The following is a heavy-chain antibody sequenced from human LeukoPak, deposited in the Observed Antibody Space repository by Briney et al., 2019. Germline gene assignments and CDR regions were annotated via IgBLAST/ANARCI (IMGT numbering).Heavy chain of an antibody. D-gene: IGHD3-22*01. CDR3: AKDGGYYDSSGSPWEFDY. CDR2: IRYDGKNT. Sequence: PGGSLRLSCSASGFTFNDYGMHWVRQVPGKGLEWMAFIRYDGKNTYYADSVKGRFTISRDNSKNSLYLQMNSLRAEDTAVYYCAKDGGYYDSSGSPWEFDYWGQGTLVTVSS. V-gene: IGHV3-30*02. J-gene: IGHJ4*02. CDR1: GFTFNDYG.